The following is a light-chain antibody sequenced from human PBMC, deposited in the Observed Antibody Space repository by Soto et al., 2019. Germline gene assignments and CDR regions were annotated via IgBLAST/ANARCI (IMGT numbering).Light chain of an antibody. CDR2: SAS. Sequence: DIQMTQSPSSLSVSVGDRVTLSCRASQSISSCLAWYQQKPGKAPRLLIYSASTLATGVPSRFSGSGSGTDFTLTISSLQPEDFETYFCQQSYSWPRTFGQGTKVDIK. CDR3: QQSYSWPRT. J-gene: IGKJ2*01. CDR1: QSISSC. V-gene: IGKV1-39*01.